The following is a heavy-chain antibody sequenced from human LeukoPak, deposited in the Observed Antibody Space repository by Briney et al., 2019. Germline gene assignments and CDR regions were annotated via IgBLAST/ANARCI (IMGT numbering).Heavy chain of an antibody. V-gene: IGHV3-7*01. D-gene: IGHD2-2*01. CDR1: GFTFSNYW. CDR3: ARALDSSSSRYQAFEE. J-gene: IGHJ4*02. Sequence: GGSLRLSCSASGFTFSNYWMSWVRQAPGKGLEWVANIKQDESEKYYVDSVKGRFTISRDNAKSSMYLQMNSLRAEDTAVYYCARALDSSSSRYQAFEEWGQGTLVTVSS. CDR2: IKQDESEK.